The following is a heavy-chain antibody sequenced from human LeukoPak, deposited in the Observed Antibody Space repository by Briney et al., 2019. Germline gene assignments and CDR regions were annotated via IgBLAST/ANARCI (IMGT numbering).Heavy chain of an antibody. CDR3: TTSGGIRDYFDN. J-gene: IGHJ4*02. CDR2: IIPVFGTA. V-gene: IGHV1-69*05. D-gene: IGHD3-10*01. CDR1: GDTFSSYA. Sequence: ASVKVSCKASGDTFSSYAISWVRQAPGQGLEWMGGIIPVFGTANYAQKFQGRVTITTDESTSTAYMELSSLRSEDAALYYCTTSGGIRDYFDNWGQGTLVTVSS.